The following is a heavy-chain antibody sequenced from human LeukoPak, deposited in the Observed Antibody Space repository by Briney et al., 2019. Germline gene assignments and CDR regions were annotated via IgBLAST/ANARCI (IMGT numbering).Heavy chain of an antibody. CDR1: GFTFSTYS. V-gene: IGHV3-48*01. CDR2: ISGSSSSSDGGAI. D-gene: IGHD3-22*01. Sequence: GGTLGLSCTASGFTFSTYSMNWVRQAPGRGQEWVSYISGSSSSSDGGAIQYADSVKGRFTISSDNSKNTLYLQMNSLRAEDTAVYYCAKAASMWGIVVAFDYWGQGTLVTVSS. CDR3: AKAASMWGIVVAFDY. J-gene: IGHJ4*02.